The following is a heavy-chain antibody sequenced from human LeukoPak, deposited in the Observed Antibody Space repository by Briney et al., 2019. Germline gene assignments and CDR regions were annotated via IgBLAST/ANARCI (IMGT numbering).Heavy chain of an antibody. CDR2: MNPNSGNT. CDR3: ARGVGAPWSLYYYGMDV. V-gene: IGHV1-8*01. D-gene: IGHD1-26*01. Sequence: ASVKVSCKASGYTFTSYDINWVRQATGQGLEWMGWMNPNSGNTGYAQKFQGRVTMTRNTSISTAYMELSSLRSEDTAVYYCARGVGAPWSLYYYGMDVGGQGTTVTVSS. CDR1: GYTFTSYD. J-gene: IGHJ6*02.